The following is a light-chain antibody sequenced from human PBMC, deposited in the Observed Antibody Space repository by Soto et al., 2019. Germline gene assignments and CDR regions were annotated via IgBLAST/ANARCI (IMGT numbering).Light chain of an antibody. Sequence: QSVLTQPASVSGSPGQSITFSCTGTSSDVGGYQYVSWYQQHPGKAPKLLIFEVRNRPSGVSNRFSGSKSGNTASLTISGLQAEEEADYYCSSQTSRSTLVFGTGTKVTVL. CDR1: SSDVGGYQY. J-gene: IGLJ1*01. V-gene: IGLV2-14*01. CDR3: SSQTSRSTLV. CDR2: EVR.